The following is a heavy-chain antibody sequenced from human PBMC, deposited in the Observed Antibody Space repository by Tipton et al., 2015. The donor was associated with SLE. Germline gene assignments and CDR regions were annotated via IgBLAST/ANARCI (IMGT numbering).Heavy chain of an antibody. CDR1: GGSISSSSYY. D-gene: IGHD3-22*01. Sequence: TLSLTCAVSGGSISSSSYYWGWIRQPPGKGLEWIGSIYYSGSTYYNPSLKSRVTISVDTSKNQFSLKLSSVTAADTAVYYCARDSSGTRPFWGQGTLVTVSS. V-gene: IGHV4-39*07. J-gene: IGHJ4*02. CDR3: ARDSSGTRPF. CDR2: IYYSGST.